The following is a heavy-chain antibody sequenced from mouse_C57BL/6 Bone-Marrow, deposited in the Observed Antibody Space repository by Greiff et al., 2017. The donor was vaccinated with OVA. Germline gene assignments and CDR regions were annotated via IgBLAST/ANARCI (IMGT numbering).Heavy chain of an antibody. J-gene: IGHJ2*01. CDR2: INPYNGGT. V-gene: IGHV1-19*01. CDR3: ATFYDCYHFYY. D-gene: IGHD2-3*01. Sequence: VQLKQSGPVLVKPGASVKMSCKASGYTFTDYYLNWVKQSHGKSLEWIGVINPYNGGTSYNQKFKGKATLTVDKSSSTAYMELNSLTSEDSAVYYCATFYDCYHFYYWGQGTTLPVSS. CDR1: GYTFTDYY.